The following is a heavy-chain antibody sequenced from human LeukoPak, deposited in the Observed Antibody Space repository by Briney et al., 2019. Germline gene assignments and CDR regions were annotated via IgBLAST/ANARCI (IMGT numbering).Heavy chain of an antibody. CDR3: ARLAQYCSSTSCYAGEFDP. CDR1: GGSFSGYY. D-gene: IGHD2-2*01. CDR2: INHSGST. Sequence: SETLSLTCAVYGGSFSGYYWSWIRQPPGKGLEWIGEINHSGSTNYNPSLKSRVTISVDTSKNQFSLKLISVTAADTAVYYCARLAQYCSSTSCYAGEFDPWGQGTLVIVSS. J-gene: IGHJ5*02. V-gene: IGHV4-34*01.